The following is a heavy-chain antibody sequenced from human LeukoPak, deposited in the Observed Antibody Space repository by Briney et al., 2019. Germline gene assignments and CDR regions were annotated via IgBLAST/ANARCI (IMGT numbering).Heavy chain of an antibody. CDR2: IYYSGST. D-gene: IGHD1-1*01. Sequence: SETLSLTCTVSGGSISSSSYYWGWIRQPPGKGLEWIGSIYYSGSTYYNPSLKSRVCISVDTSKNQFSLKLNSVTAADTAVYYSARGDRNWNYYDYWGQGTLVTVSS. V-gene: IGHV4-39*07. J-gene: IGHJ4*02. CDR3: ARGDRNWNYYDY. CDR1: GGSISSSSYY.